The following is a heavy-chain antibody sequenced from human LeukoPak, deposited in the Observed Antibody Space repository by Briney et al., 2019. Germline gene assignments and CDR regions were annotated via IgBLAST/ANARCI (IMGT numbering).Heavy chain of an antibody. V-gene: IGHV1-69*13. D-gene: IGHD3-10*01. Sequence: SVKVSCKASGGTFSSYAISWVRQAPGQGLEWMGGIIPIFGTANYAQKFQGRVTITADESTSTAYMELSSLRSEDTAVYYCARVDVSSQITMVRGVPFDYWGQGTLVTVSS. J-gene: IGHJ4*02. CDR2: IIPIFGTA. CDR1: GGTFSSYA. CDR3: ARVDVSSQITMVRGVPFDY.